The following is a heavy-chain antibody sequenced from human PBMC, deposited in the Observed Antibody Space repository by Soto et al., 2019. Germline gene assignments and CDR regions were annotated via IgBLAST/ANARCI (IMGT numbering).Heavy chain of an antibody. V-gene: IGHV4-39*01. CDR3: AIVCGGDCSPLLDY. Sequence: SETLSLTCTVSGGSISSSSYYWGWIRQPPGKGLEWIGSIYYSGSTYYNPSLKSRVTISVDTSKNQFSLKLSSVTAADTAVYYCAIVCGGDCSPLLDYWGQGTLVTVSS. CDR2: IYYSGST. D-gene: IGHD2-21*02. CDR1: GGSISSSSYY. J-gene: IGHJ4*02.